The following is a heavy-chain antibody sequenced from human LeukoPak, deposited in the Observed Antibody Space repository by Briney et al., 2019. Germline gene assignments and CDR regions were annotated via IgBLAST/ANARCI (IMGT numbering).Heavy chain of an antibody. CDR3: ARDLIPYYDGSGSYSP. D-gene: IGHD3-10*01. J-gene: IGHJ5*02. CDR1: GFTFSSYA. CDR2: ISYDGSNK. Sequence: GGSLRLSCAASGFTFSSYAMHWVRQAPGKGLEWVAVISYDGSNKYYADSVKGRFTISRDNSKNTLYLQMNSLRAEDTAVYYCARDLIPYYDGSGSYSPWGQGTLVTVSS. V-gene: IGHV3-30*04.